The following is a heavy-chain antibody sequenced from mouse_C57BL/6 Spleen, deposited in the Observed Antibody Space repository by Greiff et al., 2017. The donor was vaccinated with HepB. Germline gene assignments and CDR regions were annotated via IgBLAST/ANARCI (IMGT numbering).Heavy chain of an antibody. D-gene: IGHD1-1*01. J-gene: IGHJ4*01. CDR3: SIEFITTVVATDYAMDY. CDR2: ISSGSSTI. CDR1: GFTFSDYG. V-gene: IGHV5-17*01. Sequence: EVMLVESGGGLVKPGGSLKPSCAASGFTFSDYGMHWVRQAPEKGLEWVAYISSGSSTIYYADTVKGRFTIPRDNAKNTLFLQMTSLSSEDTDMYYCSIEFITTVVATDYAMDYWGQGTSVTVSS.